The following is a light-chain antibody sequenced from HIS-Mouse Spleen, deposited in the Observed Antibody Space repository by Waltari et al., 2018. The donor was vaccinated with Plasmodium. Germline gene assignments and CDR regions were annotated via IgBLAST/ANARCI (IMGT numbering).Light chain of an antibody. Sequence: SYELTQPPSVSVSPGQTASITCSGDKLGANYACWYQKKPGQSPVLVIYQDSKRPSGIPERFSGSNSGNTATLTISGTQAMDEADYYCQAWDSSTVVFGGGTKLTVL. CDR1: KLGANY. J-gene: IGLJ2*01. CDR3: QAWDSSTVV. V-gene: IGLV3-1*01. CDR2: QDS.